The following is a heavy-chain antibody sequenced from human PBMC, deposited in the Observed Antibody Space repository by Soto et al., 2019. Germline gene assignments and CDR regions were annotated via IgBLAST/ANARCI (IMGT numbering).Heavy chain of an antibody. CDR1: GFTFSGSA. CDR2: IRSKADSYAT. Sequence: PGGSLRLSCAASGFTFSGSAMHWVRQASGKGLEWVGRIRSKADSYATAYAASVKGRFTISRDDSKNTAYLQMNSLKAEDTAVYYCTRWVRAFSCWGRGTRITVSS. CDR3: TRWVRAFSC. V-gene: IGHV3-73*01. D-gene: IGHD3-10*01. J-gene: IGHJ4*02.